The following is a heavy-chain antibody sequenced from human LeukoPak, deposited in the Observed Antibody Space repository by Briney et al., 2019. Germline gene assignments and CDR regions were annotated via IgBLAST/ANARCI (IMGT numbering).Heavy chain of an antibody. CDR1: GFTVSSNY. CDR2: IYSGGST. V-gene: IGHV3-53*01. D-gene: IGHD6-13*01. CDR3: ATHAGYSSSWYGY. Sequence: GGSLRLSCAASGFTVSSNYMSWVRQAPGKGLEWVSVIYSGGSTYYADSVKGRFTISRDNSKNTLYLQMNSLRAEDTAVYYCATHAGYSSSWYGYWGQGTLVTVSS. J-gene: IGHJ4*02.